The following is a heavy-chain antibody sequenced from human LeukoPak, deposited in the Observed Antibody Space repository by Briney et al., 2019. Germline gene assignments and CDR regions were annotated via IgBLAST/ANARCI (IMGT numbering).Heavy chain of an antibody. CDR2: INPDTGDT. J-gene: IGHJ4*02. CDR3: ARGSRYQLLLY. Sequence: ALVKVSCKASGYTFTTYYIHWVRQAPGQGLEWMGRINPDTGDTNYAQKFQGRVTMTRDTSITTAYMELTRLTSDDTAVYFCARGSRYQLLLYWGQGTLVTVSS. D-gene: IGHD2-2*01. V-gene: IGHV1-2*06. CDR1: GYTFTTYY.